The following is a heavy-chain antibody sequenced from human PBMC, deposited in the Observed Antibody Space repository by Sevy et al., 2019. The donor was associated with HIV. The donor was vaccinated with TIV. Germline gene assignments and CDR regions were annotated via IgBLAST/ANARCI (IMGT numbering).Heavy chain of an antibody. D-gene: IGHD6-19*01. CDR3: AREHIAVAGIGYYFDH. CDR2: IWYDGSNE. V-gene: IGHV3-33*01. CDR1: GFTFSSYG. J-gene: IGHJ4*02. Sequence: GGYLRLSCVASGFTFSSYGMHWVRQAPGKGLEWVAVIWYDGSNEEYADSVRGRFTISRDNSRDTLYLQMNSLRAEDTAVYYCAREHIAVAGIGYYFDHWGQGTLVTVSS.